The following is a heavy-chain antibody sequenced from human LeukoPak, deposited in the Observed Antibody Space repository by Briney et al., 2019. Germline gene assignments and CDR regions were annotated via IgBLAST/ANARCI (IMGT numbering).Heavy chain of an antibody. J-gene: IGHJ4*02. Sequence: ASVKVSCKASGYTLTNYGISWVRQAPGQGLEWMGWISFYNGNTNYAQKFQGRVSMSRDTMTTDTSTTTAYMELRSLRSDDTAVYYCAREEDYGGNSYDYWGQGTLVTVSS. D-gene: IGHD4-23*01. CDR1: GYTLTNYG. V-gene: IGHV1-18*01. CDR2: ISFYNGNT. CDR3: AREEDYGGNSYDY.